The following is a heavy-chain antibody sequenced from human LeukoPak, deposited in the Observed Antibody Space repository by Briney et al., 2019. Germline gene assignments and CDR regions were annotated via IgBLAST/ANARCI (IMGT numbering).Heavy chain of an antibody. Sequence: PGGSLRLSCAASRFTFSDYYMSWIRQAPGKGLEGVSYISSSGSTIYYADSVKGRFTISRDNAKNSLYLQMNSLRAEDTAVYYCARWARGNWNDPYWGQGTLVTVSS. D-gene: IGHD1-1*01. V-gene: IGHV3-11*01. CDR3: ARWARGNWNDPY. J-gene: IGHJ4*02. CDR1: RFTFSDYY. CDR2: ISSSGSTI.